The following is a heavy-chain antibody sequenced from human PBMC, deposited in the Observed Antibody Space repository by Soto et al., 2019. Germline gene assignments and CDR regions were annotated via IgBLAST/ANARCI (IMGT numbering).Heavy chain of an antibody. CDR3: ARDGEGVMAGAFNI. CDR1: GVSVSSAFYY. J-gene: IGHJ3*02. V-gene: IGHV4-61*01. CDR2: IFYTGSA. Sequence: QVQLQESGPGLAKPSETLSLTCTVSGVSVSSAFYYWSWIRQAPGKELEWIGYIFYTGSANYNPSLKSRVTLSIDTSRNQFSLRLDSVTAADTAVYYCARDGEGVMAGAFNIWGQGTMVTVSS. D-gene: IGHD6-19*01.